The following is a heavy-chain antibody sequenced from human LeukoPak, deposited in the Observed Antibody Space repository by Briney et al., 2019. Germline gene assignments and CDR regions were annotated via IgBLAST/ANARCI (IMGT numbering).Heavy chain of an antibody. CDR1: GGSFSGYY. CDR3: ARDTHFLGQGPVLTGYTAPSNQNWFDP. CDR2: IYYSGST. D-gene: IGHD3-9*01. Sequence: PSETLSLTCAVYGGSFSGYYWSWIRQPPGKGLEWIGYIYYSGSTYYNPSLKSRVTISVDTSKNQFSLELSSVTAADTAVYYCARDTHFLGQGPVLTGYTAPSNQNWFDPWGQGTLVTVSS. V-gene: IGHV4-30-4*08. J-gene: IGHJ5*02.